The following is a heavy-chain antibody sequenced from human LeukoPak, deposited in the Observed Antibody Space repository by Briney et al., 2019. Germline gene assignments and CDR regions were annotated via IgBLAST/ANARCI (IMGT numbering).Heavy chain of an antibody. V-gene: IGHV1-24*01. CDR2: FDPEDGET. CDR1: GYTLTELS. CDR3: ASTGVGYDSSGYSLLNYYGMDV. J-gene: IGHJ6*02. D-gene: IGHD3-22*01. Sequence: ASVKVSCKVSGYTLTELSMHWVRQAPGKGLEWMGGFDPEDGETIYAQKFQGRVTMTEDTSTDTAYMELSSLRSEDTAVYYCASTGVGYDSSGYSLLNYYGMDVWGQGTTVTVSS.